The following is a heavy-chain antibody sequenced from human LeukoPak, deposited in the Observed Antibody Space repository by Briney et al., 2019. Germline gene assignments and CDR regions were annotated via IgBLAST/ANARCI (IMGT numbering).Heavy chain of an antibody. CDR1: GGSVSRNY. J-gene: IGHJ4*02. V-gene: IGHV4-59*02. D-gene: IGHD3-22*01. CDR3: ARGMSPLPSLYDSSGYPPDS. Sequence: SETLSLTCTVSGGSVSRNYWTWLRQAPGKGLEWLGYTFYSGSTNYNPSLKSRVTILVDTSNNQLSLKLDSVTAADTAMYYCARGMSPLPSLYDSSGYPPDSWGQGTLVTVSS. CDR2: TFYSGST.